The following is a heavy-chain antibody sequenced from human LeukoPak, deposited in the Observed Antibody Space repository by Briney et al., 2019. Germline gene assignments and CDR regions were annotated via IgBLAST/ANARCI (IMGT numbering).Heavy chain of an antibody. J-gene: IGHJ4*01. CDR3: ARGCAYGPNYYFDY. V-gene: IGHV4-59*01. CDR2: IYYSGST. CDR1: GVSISNYY. Sequence: SETLSLTCSFSGVSISNYYWSWVRQPPGKGLEWIGYIYYSGSTYYNPSLKRRVTISIDTSKNHFSLRLRSVTAADTASYYCARGCAYGPNYYFDYWGQGTLVTVSS. D-gene: IGHD4/OR15-4a*01.